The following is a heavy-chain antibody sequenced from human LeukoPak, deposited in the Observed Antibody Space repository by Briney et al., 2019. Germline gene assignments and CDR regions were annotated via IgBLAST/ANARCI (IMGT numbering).Heavy chain of an antibody. CDR2: ISTTGSTI. Sequence: GGSLRLSCAASGFTFSGHEMNWVRQAPGKGLEWLSYISTTGSTIYYADSVKGRFTISRDNAKNSLYLQMNSLRAADTAVYYCARDRDQLLGNTNWFDPWGQGTLVTVSS. V-gene: IGHV3-48*03. J-gene: IGHJ5*02. CDR3: ARDRDQLLGNTNWFDP. CDR1: GFTFSGHE. D-gene: IGHD2-2*01.